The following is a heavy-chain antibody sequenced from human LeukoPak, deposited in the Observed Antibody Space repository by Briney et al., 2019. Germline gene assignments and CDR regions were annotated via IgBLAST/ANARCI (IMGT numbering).Heavy chain of an antibody. CDR2: IIPIFVTA. CDR3: ASNMGLLWFGESTKLDY. D-gene: IGHD3-10*01. J-gene: IGHJ4*02. Sequence: SSVKVSCKASGYTFTNYFMHWVRQAPGQGLEWMGGIIPIFVTANYAQKFQGRVTITADKSTSPAYMELGSLRSEDTAVYYCASNMGLLWFGESTKLDYWGQGTLVTVSS. V-gene: IGHV1-69*06. CDR1: GYTFTNYF.